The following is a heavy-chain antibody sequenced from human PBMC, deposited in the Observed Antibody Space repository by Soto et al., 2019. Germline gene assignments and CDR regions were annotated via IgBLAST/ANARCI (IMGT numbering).Heavy chain of an antibody. CDR2: ISAYNGNT. D-gene: IGHD3-22*01. CDR1: GYTFTSYG. Sequence: QVQLVQSGAEVKKPGASVKVSCKASGYTFTSYGISWVRQAPGQGLEWMGWISAYNGNTNYAQKLQGRVTMTTDTATSTAYMELRSLRSDDTAVYYCARWDYYDSSGYPFFDLWGRGTLVTVSS. CDR3: ARWDYYDSSGYPFFDL. V-gene: IGHV1-18*01. J-gene: IGHJ2*01.